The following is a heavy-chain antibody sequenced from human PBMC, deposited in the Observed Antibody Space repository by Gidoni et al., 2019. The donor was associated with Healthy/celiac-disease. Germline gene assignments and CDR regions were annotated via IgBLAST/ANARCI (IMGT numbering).Heavy chain of an antibody. CDR3: ARDLMTSSGWIRAAYYFDY. V-gene: IGHV1-2*04. D-gene: IGHD6-19*01. CDR1: GYTFTGYY. CDR2: INPNSGGT. J-gene: IGHJ4*02. Sequence: QVQLVQSGAEVKKPGASVKVSCKASGYTFTGYYMHWVRQAPGQGLEWMGWINPNSGGTNYAQKFQGWVTMTRDTSISTAYMELSRLRSDDTAVYYCARDLMTSSGWIRAAYYFDYWGQGTLVTVSS.